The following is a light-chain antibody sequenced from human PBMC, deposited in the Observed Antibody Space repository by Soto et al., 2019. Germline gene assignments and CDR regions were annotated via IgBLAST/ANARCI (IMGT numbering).Light chain of an antibody. V-gene: IGLV2-14*01. CDR3: NSYTSSNTLV. CDR2: EVS. CDR1: SSDVGGYNY. J-gene: IGLJ1*01. Sequence: QSALTQPTSVSGSPGQSITISCTGTSSDVGGYNYVSWYQQHPGKAPKLMIYEVSNRPSGVSNRFSDSKSGNTASLTISGLQAEDEADYYCNSYTSSNTLVFGTGTKVTVL.